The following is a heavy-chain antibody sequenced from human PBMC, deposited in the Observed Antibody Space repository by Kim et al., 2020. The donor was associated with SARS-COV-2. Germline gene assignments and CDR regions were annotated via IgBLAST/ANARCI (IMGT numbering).Heavy chain of an antibody. CDR2: ISYDGSNK. V-gene: IGHV3-30*18. CDR3: AKGPNEYSSLSWPDY. J-gene: IGHJ4*01. CDR1: GFTFSSYG. D-gene: IGHD6-6*01. Sequence: GGSLRLSCAASGFTFSSYGMHWVRQAPGKGLEWVAVISYDGSNKYYADSVKGRFTISRDNSKNTLYLQMNSLRAEDTAVYYCAKGPNEYSSLSWPDYWG.